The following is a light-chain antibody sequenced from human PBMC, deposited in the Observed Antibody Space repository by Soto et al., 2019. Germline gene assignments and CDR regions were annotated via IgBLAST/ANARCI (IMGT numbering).Light chain of an antibody. J-gene: IGLJ1*01. Sequence: QSALTQPASVSGSPGQSITISCTGTSRDVGSYNLVSWYQQHPGKAPKPMIYEGSKRPSGVSNRFSGSKSGNTASLTISGLQAEDEADYYCCSYAGSSTSYVFGTGTKLTVL. V-gene: IGLV2-23*01. CDR3: CSYAGSSTSYV. CDR1: SRDVGSYNL. CDR2: EGS.